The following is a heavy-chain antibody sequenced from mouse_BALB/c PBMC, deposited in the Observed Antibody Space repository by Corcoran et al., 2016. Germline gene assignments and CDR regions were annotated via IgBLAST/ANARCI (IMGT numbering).Heavy chain of an antibody. CDR3: ANGNWYFDV. J-gene: IGHJ1*01. CDR2: ISYDGSN. D-gene: IGHD1-2*01. Sequence: DVQLQESGPGLVKPSQSLSRTCSVTGYSITSGYYWNWIRQFPGNKLEWMGYISYDGSNNYNPSLKNRISITRDTSKNQFFLKLNSVTTEDTATYYCANGNWYFDVWGAGTTVTVSS. V-gene: IGHV3-6*02. CDR1: GYSITSGYY.